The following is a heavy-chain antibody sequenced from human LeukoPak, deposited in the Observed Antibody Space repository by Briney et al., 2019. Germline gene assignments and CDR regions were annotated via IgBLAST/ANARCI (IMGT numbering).Heavy chain of an antibody. CDR2: IRSKAYRGTT. CDR1: GFTFGDHG. J-gene: IGHJ6*02. V-gene: IGHV3-49*04. CDR3: ARGPIQLWIHNAMDV. Sequence: PGGSLRLSCTGSGFTFGDHGMSWVRQAPGKGLEWVGFIRSKAYRGTTEYAASVRVRFIISRDDFASIAYLKMNSLTTEDTAVYYCARGPIQLWIHNAMDVWGQGTTVAVSS. D-gene: IGHD5-18*01.